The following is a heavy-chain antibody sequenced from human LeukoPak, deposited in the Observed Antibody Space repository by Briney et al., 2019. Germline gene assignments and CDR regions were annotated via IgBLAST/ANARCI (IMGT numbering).Heavy chain of an antibody. J-gene: IGHJ4*02. Sequence: GGSLRLSCAASGFTFTSYAMHWVRQAPGKELEWVALISHDGSNKDYGDSVKGQFTISRDNSKNTLYLQMNSLKPEDTAVYYCAREGVVGAILGYWGQGSLVTVSP. CDR3: AREGVVGAILGY. CDR1: GFTFTSYA. D-gene: IGHD1-26*01. CDR2: ISHDGSNK. V-gene: IGHV3-30*04.